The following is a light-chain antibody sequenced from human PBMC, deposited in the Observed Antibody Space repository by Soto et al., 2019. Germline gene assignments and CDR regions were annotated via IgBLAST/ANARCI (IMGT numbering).Light chain of an antibody. J-gene: IGKJ1*01. CDR1: QSVSSSY. CDR3: QQYGSSRET. V-gene: IGKV3-20*01. Sequence: MLLTAYPGTMSLSPGQGATLSCSSSQSVSSSYLAWYQQKPGQAPRLLIYGASSRATGIPDRFSGSGSGTDFTLTISRLEPEDFAVYYCQQYGSSRETFGQGTKVDIK. CDR2: GAS.